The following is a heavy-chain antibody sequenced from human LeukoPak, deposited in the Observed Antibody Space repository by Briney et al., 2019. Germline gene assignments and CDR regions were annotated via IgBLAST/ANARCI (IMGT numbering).Heavy chain of an antibody. CDR1: GGSFSGYY. CDR3: ATRSITSSY. J-gene: IGHJ4*02. CDR2: INHSGST. V-gene: IGHV4-34*01. D-gene: IGHD3-10*01. Sequence: SETLSLXCAVYGGSFSGYYWSWIRPPPGKGLEWIGEINHSGSTNYNPSLKSRVTISVDTSKNQFSLKLSSVTAADTAVYYCATRSITSSYWGQGTLVTVSS.